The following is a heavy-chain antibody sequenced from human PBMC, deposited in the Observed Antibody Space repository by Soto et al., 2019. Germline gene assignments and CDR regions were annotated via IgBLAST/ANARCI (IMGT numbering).Heavy chain of an antibody. D-gene: IGHD1-26*01. CDR2: ISYDGSNT. CDR1: GFTFSNYG. Sequence: QVPLVESGGGVVQPGRSLRLSCVASGFTFSNYGMHWVRQAPGKGLEWVAIISYDGSNTYYADSVKGRFTISRDNSKNTLYLQMNSLRAEDTSVYYCAKEGGLSGSYYISSSYYFDYWGQGTLVTVSS. J-gene: IGHJ4*02. CDR3: AKEGGLSGSYYISSSYYFDY. V-gene: IGHV3-30*18.